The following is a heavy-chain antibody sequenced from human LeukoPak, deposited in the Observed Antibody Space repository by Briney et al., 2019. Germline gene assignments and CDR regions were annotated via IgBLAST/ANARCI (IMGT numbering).Heavy chain of an antibody. Sequence: TGGSLRLSCAASGFTFSSYWMSWVRQAPGKGLEWVANIKQDGSEKYYVDSVKGRFTISRDNAKNSLYLQMNSLRAEDTAVYYCAKVRMARGINYFDSWGQGTLVTVSS. D-gene: IGHD3-10*01. J-gene: IGHJ4*02. CDR1: GFTFSSYW. CDR2: IKQDGSEK. CDR3: AKVRMARGINYFDS. V-gene: IGHV3-7*01.